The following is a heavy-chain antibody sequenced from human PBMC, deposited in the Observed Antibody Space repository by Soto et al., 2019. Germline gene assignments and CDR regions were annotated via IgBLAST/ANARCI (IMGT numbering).Heavy chain of an antibody. CDR3: ARGSGSYYAGHFDP. Sequence: PGGSLRLSCGASGFTFSSYWMSWVRQAPGKGLEWVASINQDESEKHYVDSVEGRFTISRDNAKNSLYLQMNSLRADDTAVYYCARGSGSYYAGHFDPWGQGTLVTVSS. D-gene: IGHD1-26*01. CDR2: INQDESEK. V-gene: IGHV3-7*03. J-gene: IGHJ5*02. CDR1: GFTFSSYW.